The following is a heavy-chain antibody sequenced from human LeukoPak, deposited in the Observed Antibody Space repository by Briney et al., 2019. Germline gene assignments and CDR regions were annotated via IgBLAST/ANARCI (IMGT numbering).Heavy chain of an antibody. V-gene: IGHV1-2*02. CDR1: GFTFTGFY. Sequence: ASVKVSCKASGFTFTGFYMHWVRQAPGQGLEWMGWINPNSGGTNYAQKFQGRVTMTRDTSINTAYMELSRLRSDDTAVYYCARDGHPGGFLEWLSNNYYYYGMDVWGQGTTVTVSS. CDR3: ARDGHPGGFLEWLSNNYYYYGMDV. J-gene: IGHJ6*02. CDR2: INPNSGGT. D-gene: IGHD3-3*01.